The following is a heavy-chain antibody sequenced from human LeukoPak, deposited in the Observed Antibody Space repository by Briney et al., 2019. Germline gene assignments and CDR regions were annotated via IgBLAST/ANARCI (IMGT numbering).Heavy chain of an antibody. Sequence: GGSLRLSCAASGFTFSSFGMHWVRQAPAKGVEWVAVISYDGGNKHYADSVKRRLTISRDNSKNTLYLQMNSLRAEDTAVYYCAKPSVTDLDAFDIWGQGTMVTVSP. J-gene: IGHJ3*02. CDR2: ISYDGGNK. CDR3: AKPSVTDLDAFDI. D-gene: IGHD4-17*01. V-gene: IGHV3-30*18. CDR1: GFTFSSFG.